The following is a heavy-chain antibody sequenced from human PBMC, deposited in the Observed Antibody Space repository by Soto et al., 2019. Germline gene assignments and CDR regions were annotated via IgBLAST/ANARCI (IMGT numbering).Heavy chain of an antibody. CDR2: INHSGST. Sequence: KPSETLSLTCAVYGGSFSGYYWSWIRQPPGKGLGWIGEINHSGSTNYNPSLKSRVTISVDTSKNQFSLKLSSVTAADTAVYYCARGGWIQLWDFDYWGQGTLVTVSS. CDR1: GGSFSGYY. J-gene: IGHJ4*02. CDR3: ARGGWIQLWDFDY. V-gene: IGHV4-34*01. D-gene: IGHD5-18*01.